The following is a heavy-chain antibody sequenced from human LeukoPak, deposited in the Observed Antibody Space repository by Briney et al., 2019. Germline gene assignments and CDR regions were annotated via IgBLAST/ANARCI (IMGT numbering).Heavy chain of an antibody. Sequence: GGSLRLSYAASGFIFSNYWMSWVRQAPGKGLEWVANINQDGSDQYSVDSVKGRFTISRDNAKSSLYLQMDGLRAEDTAVYYCARVHCSGGACFSYFDYWGQGTLVTVSS. CDR1: GFIFSNYW. CDR2: INQDGSDQ. J-gene: IGHJ4*02. CDR3: ARVHCSGGACFSYFDY. D-gene: IGHD2-15*01. V-gene: IGHV3-7*04.